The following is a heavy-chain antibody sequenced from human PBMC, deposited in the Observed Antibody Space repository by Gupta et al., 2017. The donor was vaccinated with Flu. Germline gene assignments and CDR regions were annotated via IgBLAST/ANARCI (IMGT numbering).Heavy chain of an antibody. D-gene: IGHD1-1*01. CDR2: IKDDGSEK. V-gene: IGHV3-7*01. Sequence: PGKELEWVANIKDDGSEKHYVDSVEGRFTISRDNAKNSLYLQMNSLRDEDTAVYYCARDDTHRTIFWYDALDIWGQGTMVIVSS. CDR3: ARDDTHRTIFWYDALDI. J-gene: IGHJ3*02.